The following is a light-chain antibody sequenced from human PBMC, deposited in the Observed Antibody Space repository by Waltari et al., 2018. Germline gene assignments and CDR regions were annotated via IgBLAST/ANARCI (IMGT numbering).Light chain of an antibody. CDR1: SSDIGGYDY. J-gene: IGLJ2*01. CDR2: AVS. Sequence: QSALTQPASVSGSPGQSITISCTGTSSDIGGYDYVSWYQQFPGKAPKLIIYAVSARPSGVSIRFSGSKSGNTASLTISGLQAEDEADYYCCSYTSSSTGIFGGGTKLTVL. V-gene: IGLV2-14*03. CDR3: CSYTSSSTGI.